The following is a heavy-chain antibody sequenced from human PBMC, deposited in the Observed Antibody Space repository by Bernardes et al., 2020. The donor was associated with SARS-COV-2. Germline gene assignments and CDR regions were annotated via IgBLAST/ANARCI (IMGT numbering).Heavy chain of an antibody. Sequence: GGSLRLSCAASGFTVSSYYMGWVRQAPGKGLEWVSVIYRGGSTYYADSVKGRFSISRDNSKNTLFLQMNSLRVEDTAVYYCASRMATSWGFDYWGQGILVIVSS. CDR1: GFTVSSYY. J-gene: IGHJ4*02. V-gene: IGHV3-66*02. CDR2: IYRGGST. D-gene: IGHD3-16*01. CDR3: ASRMATSWGFDY.